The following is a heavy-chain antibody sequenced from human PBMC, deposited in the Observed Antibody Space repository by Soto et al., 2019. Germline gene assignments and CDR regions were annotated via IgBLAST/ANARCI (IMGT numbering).Heavy chain of an antibody. V-gene: IGHV4-59*01. CDR1: GGSISSDY. J-gene: IGHJ4*02. CDR3: ARHGTYYYDSSGYYTRDY. D-gene: IGHD3-22*01. Sequence: SETLSLTCTVSGGSISSDYWSWIRQPPGKGLEWIGYIYYSGSTNYNPSLKSRVTISVDTSKNQFSLKLSSVTAADTAVYYCARHGTYYYDSSGYYTRDYWGQGTLVTVS. CDR2: IYYSGST.